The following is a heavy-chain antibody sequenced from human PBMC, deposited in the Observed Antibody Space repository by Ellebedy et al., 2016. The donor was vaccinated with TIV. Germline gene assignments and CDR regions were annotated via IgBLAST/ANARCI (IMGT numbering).Heavy chain of an antibody. J-gene: IGHJ4*02. V-gene: IGHV4-59*12. D-gene: IGHD3-3*01. Sequence: MPSETLSLTCTVSGGSISSYYWSWIRQPPGKGLEWIGYISYSGSTNYNPSLKSRVSISVDTSKNQFSLKLSSVTAADTAVYYCARGPKLRFLEWLFYFDYWGQGTLVTVSS. CDR3: ARGPKLRFLEWLFYFDY. CDR1: GGSISSYY. CDR2: ISYSGST.